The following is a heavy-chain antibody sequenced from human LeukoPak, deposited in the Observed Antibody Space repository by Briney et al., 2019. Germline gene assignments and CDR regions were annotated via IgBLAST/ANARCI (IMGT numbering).Heavy chain of an antibody. V-gene: IGHV3-48*01. J-gene: IGHJ4*02. CDR1: GFTFSSYS. D-gene: IGHD6-19*01. CDR2: ISSSSGST. CDR3: ATGPPRHSYNSAIWGY. Sequence: PGGSLRLSCAASGFTFSSYSMNWVRQAPGKGLEWISYISSSSGSTYDADSVKGRFTISRDNAKNSLYLQMKSLRAEDTARYYCATGPPRHSYNSAIWGYWGQGTLVTVSS.